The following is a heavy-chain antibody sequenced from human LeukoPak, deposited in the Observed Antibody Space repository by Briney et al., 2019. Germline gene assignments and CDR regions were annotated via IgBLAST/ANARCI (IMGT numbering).Heavy chain of an antibody. CDR3: ARDIYYDSSGYYGLGY. J-gene: IGHJ4*02. Sequence: GGSLRLSCAASGFTFSSYSMNWVRQAPGKGLEWVSYISSSSSTIYHADSVKGRFTISRDNAKNSLYLQMNSLRAEDTAVYYCARDIYYDSSGYYGLGYWGQGTLVTVSS. V-gene: IGHV3-48*04. CDR1: GFTFSSYS. CDR2: ISSSSSTI. D-gene: IGHD3-22*01.